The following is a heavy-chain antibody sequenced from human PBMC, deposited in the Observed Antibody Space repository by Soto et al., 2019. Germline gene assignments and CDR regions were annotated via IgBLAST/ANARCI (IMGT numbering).Heavy chain of an antibody. D-gene: IGHD2-21*02. CDR2: INAGNGNT. CDR3: ARSILAVTALDY. CDR1: GYTFTSYA. Sequence: QIQLVQSGAEEKKPGASVKVSCKASGYTFTSYAMHWVRQAPGQRLEWMGWINAGNGNTKYSQKFQGRVTITRDTSSSSAYIELSSLRSECTAVYHCARSILAVTALDYWGQGTLVTVSS. V-gene: IGHV1-3*05. J-gene: IGHJ4*02.